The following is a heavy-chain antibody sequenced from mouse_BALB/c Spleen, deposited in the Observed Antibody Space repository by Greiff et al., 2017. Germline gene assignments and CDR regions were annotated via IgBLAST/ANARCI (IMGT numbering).Heavy chain of an antibody. Sequence: VQLQQSGPELVKPGASVKISCKASGYSFTGYFMNWVMQSHGKSLEWIGRINPYNGDTFYNQKFKGKATLTVDKSSSTAHMELRSLASEDSAVYYCARGGNYRYFDVWGAGTTVTVSS. V-gene: IGHV1-20*02. D-gene: IGHD2-1*01. CDR2: INPYNGDT. CDR3: ARGGNYRYFDV. CDR1: GYSFTGYF. J-gene: IGHJ1*01.